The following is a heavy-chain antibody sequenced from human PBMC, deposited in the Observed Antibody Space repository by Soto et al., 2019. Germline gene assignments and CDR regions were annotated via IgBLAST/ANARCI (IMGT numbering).Heavy chain of an antibody. D-gene: IGHD6-19*01. CDR1: GGSINSSSYF. J-gene: IGHJ5*02. CDR3: ARHYSSGSRNWFDP. CDR2: IYYSGST. V-gene: IGHV4-39*01. Sequence: PSETLSLTCSVSGGSINSSSYFWGWVRQPPGKGLEWIGSIYYSGSTYYNPSLRSRVTISVDTSKNQFSLKLSSVTAVDTAVFYCARHYSSGSRNWFDPWGQGTLVTVSS.